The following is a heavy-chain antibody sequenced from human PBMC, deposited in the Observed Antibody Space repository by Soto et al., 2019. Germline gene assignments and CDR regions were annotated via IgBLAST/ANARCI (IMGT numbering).Heavy chain of an antibody. Sequence: PSKTPSLSRTVYGGSISSYYWSCIRQPPGKGLEWSGYIYYSGSTNYNPSLKSRVTISVDTSKNQFSLKLSSVTAADTAVYYCARHLLLWFGVLPYSYYGMDVWCQGTLVTLSS. CDR2: IYYSGST. D-gene: IGHD3-10*01. J-gene: IGHJ6*02. V-gene: IGHV4-59*08. CDR1: GGSISSYY. CDR3: ARHLLLWFGVLPYSYYGMDV.